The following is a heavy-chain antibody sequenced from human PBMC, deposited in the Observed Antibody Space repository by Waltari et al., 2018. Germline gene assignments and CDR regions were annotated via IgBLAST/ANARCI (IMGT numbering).Heavy chain of an antibody. CDR2: FFYRGST. D-gene: IGHD3-10*01. Sequence: QMQESGPGLVKPSETLSLTCAVSGASISSSSYYWGWIRQPPGKGLEWIGNFFYRGSTYYNASLKSRVTISVDTSKNQFSLKRTSVTAADTAVYYCGRGGGGIYGSGSYDYWGQGTLVSVSS. CDR3: GRGGGGIYGSGSYDY. V-gene: IGHV4-39*01. CDR1: GASISSSSYY. J-gene: IGHJ4*02.